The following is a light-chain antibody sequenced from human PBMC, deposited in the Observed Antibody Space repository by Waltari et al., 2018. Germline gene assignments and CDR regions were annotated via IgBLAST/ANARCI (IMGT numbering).Light chain of an antibody. Sequence: QPVLTQPTSLSASPGASARFTCTLHSRINVGTSRIHWSQQKPVSPPRYPLRFQSDSDKQQGSGVPSRFSGSKEPSTNAGLLLISGLQSEDEADYYCAIWYSSAWVFGGGTKLTVL. CDR3: AIWYSSAWV. J-gene: IGLJ2*01. CDR2: FQSDSDK. V-gene: IGLV5-39*01. CDR1: SRINVGTSR.